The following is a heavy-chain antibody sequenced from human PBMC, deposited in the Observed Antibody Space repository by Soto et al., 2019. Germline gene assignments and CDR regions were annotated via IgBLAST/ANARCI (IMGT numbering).Heavy chain of an antibody. CDR2: ISGSGGST. V-gene: IGHV3-23*01. J-gene: IGHJ4*02. D-gene: IGHD2-2*01. CDR1: GFTFSSYA. Sequence: EVQLLESGGGLVQPGGSLRLSCAASGFTFSSYAMTRVRQAPGKGLEWVSSISGSGGSTYYADSVKGRFTLSRDNSKSTLYLQMNSLRTEDTAVYHCAKTDRVEAPGHFDYWGQGALVAVSS. CDR3: AKTDRVEAPGHFDY.